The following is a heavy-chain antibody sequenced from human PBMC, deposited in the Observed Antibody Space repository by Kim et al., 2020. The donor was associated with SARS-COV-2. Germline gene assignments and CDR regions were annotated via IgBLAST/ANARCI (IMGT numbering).Heavy chain of an antibody. D-gene: IGHD3-10*01. CDR2: FYRGGST. CDR1: GFTVSSNY. J-gene: IGHJ3*02. V-gene: IGHV3-53*04. CDR3: ARAIWFGDAFDI. Sequence: GGSLRLSCAASGFTVSSNYMSWVRQAPGKGLEWGSVFYRGGSTYYADSVKCRFTISRHNSKNTLYLQMNSLRAEDTAVNYCARAIWFGDAFDIWGQGTMV.